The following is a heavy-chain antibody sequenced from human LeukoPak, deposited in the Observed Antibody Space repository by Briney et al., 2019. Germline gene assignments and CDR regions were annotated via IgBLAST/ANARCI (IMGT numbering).Heavy chain of an antibody. J-gene: IGHJ4*02. D-gene: IGHD5-24*01. CDR2: MNPNSGNT. CDR3: ARGNREWLQFDFDY. CDR1: GYTFTSYD. Sequence: ASVKVSCKASGYTFTSYDINWMRQATGQGLEWMGWMNPNSGNTGYAQKFQGRVTMTRNTSISTAYMELSSLRSEDTAVYYCARGNREWLQFDFDYWGQGTLVTVSS. V-gene: IGHV1-8*01.